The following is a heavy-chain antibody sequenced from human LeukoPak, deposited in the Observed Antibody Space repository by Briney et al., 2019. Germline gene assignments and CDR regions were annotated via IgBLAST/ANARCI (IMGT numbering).Heavy chain of an antibody. V-gene: IGHV4-59*08. CDR3: ARIPYCSSTSCYGGS. CDR2: IYYSGST. J-gene: IGHJ5*02. CDR1: GGSFSGYY. Sequence: SETLSLTCAVYGGSFSGYYWSWIRQPPGKGLEWIGYIYYSGSTNYNPSLKSRVTISVDTSKNQFSLKLSSVTAADTAVYYCARIPYCSSTSCYGGSWGQGTLVTVSS. D-gene: IGHD2-2*01.